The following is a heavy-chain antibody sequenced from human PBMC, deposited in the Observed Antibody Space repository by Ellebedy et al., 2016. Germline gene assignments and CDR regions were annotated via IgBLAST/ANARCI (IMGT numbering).Heavy chain of an antibody. J-gene: IGHJ5*02. CDR2: IYYSGST. CDR3: ARAISCYDFWSGYPNWFNP. CDR1: GGSISSGGYY. Sequence: SETLSLTXTVSGGSISSGGYYWSWIRQHPGKGLEWIGYIYYSGSTYYNPSLKSRVTISVDTSKNQFSLKLSSVTAADTAVYYCARAISCYDFWSGYPNWFNPWGQGTLVTVSS. V-gene: IGHV4-31*03. D-gene: IGHD3-3*01.